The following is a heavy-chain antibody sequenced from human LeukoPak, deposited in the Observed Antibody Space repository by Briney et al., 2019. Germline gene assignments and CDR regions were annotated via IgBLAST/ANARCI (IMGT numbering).Heavy chain of an antibody. D-gene: IGHD6-19*01. J-gene: IGHJ4*02. V-gene: IGHV3-48*03. Sequence: PGGSLRLSCAASGFTFSSYEMNWVRQAPGKGLEWISYISSGGGGTYYADSVKGRFTISRDNAKNSLYLQMNSLRDEDTAVYFCARARSSGWVIDSWGQGTLVTVSS. CDR3: ARARSSGWVIDS. CDR2: ISSGGGGT. CDR1: GFTFSSYE.